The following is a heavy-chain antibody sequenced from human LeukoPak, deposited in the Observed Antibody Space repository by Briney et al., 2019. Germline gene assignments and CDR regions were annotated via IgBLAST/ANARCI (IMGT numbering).Heavy chain of an antibody. D-gene: IGHD6-13*01. CDR2: ISGSGGST. Sequence: PGGSLRLSCVASGFTLRSYVMSWVRQAPGKGLEWVSAISGSGGSTYYADSVKGRFTISRDNSKNTLYLQMNSLRAEDTAVYYCAKEGYSRGYYSYYYMDVWGKGTTVTVSS. CDR1: GFTLRSYV. CDR3: AKEGYSRGYYSYYYMDV. V-gene: IGHV3-23*01. J-gene: IGHJ6*03.